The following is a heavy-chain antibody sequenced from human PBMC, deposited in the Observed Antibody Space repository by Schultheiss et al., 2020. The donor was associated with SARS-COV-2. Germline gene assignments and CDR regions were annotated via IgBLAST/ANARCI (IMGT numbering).Heavy chain of an antibody. J-gene: IGHJ2*01. Sequence: GGSLRLSCAASGFTFSSYAMHWVRQAPGKGLEWVGGIIPIFGTANYAQKFQGRVTITADESTSTAYMELSSLRSEDTAVYYCARDRYDFWSGYVSYWYFDLWGRGTLVTGSS. CDR1: GFTFSSYA. CDR2: IIPIFGTA. D-gene: IGHD3-3*01. CDR3: ARDRYDFWSGYVSYWYFDL. V-gene: IGHV1-69*01.